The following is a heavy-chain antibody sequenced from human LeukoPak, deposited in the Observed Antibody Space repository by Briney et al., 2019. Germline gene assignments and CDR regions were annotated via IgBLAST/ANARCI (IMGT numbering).Heavy chain of an antibody. CDR1: GFTFSSYD. D-gene: IGHD4-17*01. CDR2: ISVTGGTT. CDR3: ARDPNGDYIGTFDM. V-gene: IGHV3-23*01. Sequence: TGGSLRLSCAASGFTFSSYDMTWVRQAPGKGLYWVSSISVTGGTTYYADSVKGRFTISRDNSKNTLYLQMNSLRVEDTAVYFCARDPNGDYIGTFDMWGRGTMVSVSS. J-gene: IGHJ3*02.